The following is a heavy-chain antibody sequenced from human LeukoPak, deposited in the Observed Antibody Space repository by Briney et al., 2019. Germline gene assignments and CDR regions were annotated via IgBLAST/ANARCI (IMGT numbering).Heavy chain of an antibody. J-gene: IGHJ3*02. D-gene: IGHD2-2*01. CDR2: IYTSGST. CDR1: GSISGYY. V-gene: IGHV4-4*09. Sequence: SETLSLTCTVSGSISGYYWSRIRQPPGKGLGWIGYIYTSGSTNYNPSLESRVTISVDTSKNQFSLDLSSVTAADTAVYYCARQKCTSTSCLTKNAFDIWGQGTMVTVSS. CDR3: ARQKCTSTSCLTKNAFDI.